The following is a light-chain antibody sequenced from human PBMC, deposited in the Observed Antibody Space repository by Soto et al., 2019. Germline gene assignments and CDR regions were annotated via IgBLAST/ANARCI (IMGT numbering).Light chain of an antibody. CDR3: QQYNHWPLT. J-gene: IGKJ4*01. V-gene: IGKV1-5*01. CDR1: QSISSW. Sequence: DLQITQSPSTLSASVGDRVTITCRASQSISSWLAWYQQRPGKAPKLLIYDASNLGSGVPSRFSGSGSGTEFTLTISSLQSEDFAVYYCQQYNHWPLTFGGGTKVDIK. CDR2: DAS.